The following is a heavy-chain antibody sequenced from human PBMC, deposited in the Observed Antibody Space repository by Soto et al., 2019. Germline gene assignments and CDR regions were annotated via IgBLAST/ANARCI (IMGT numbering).Heavy chain of an antibody. CDR2: INHSGST. CDR3: ARGNGYSSSWYPPYYYYYYMDV. V-gene: IGHV4-34*01. Sequence: PSETLSLTCAVYGGSFSGYYWSWIRQPPGKGLEWIGEINHSGSTNYNPSLKSRVTISVDTSKNQFSLKLSSVTAADTAVYYCARGNGYSSSWYPPYYYYYYMDVWGKGTTVTSP. CDR1: GGSFSGYY. D-gene: IGHD6-13*01. J-gene: IGHJ6*03.